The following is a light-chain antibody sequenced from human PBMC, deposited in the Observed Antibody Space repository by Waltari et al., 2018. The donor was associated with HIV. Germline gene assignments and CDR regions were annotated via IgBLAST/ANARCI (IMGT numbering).Light chain of an antibody. J-gene: IGLJ1*01. CDR1: TSNIGNNY. Sequence: QSVLTQPPSLFAAPRPRVTIPCFGSTSNIGNNYVTWYQQLPGTAPKLLIYDNDKRPSGIPDRFSASKSGTSATLGITGLQTADEAEYYCGTWDSRLNGYVLGTGTELTV. V-gene: IGLV1-51*01. CDR2: DND. CDR3: GTWDSRLNGYV.